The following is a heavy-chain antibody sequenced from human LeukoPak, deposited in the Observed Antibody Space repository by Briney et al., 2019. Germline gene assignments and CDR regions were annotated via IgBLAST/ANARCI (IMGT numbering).Heavy chain of an antibody. CDR2: INPSGGST. Sequence: GASVKVSCKASGYTFTSYYMHWVRQAPGQGLEWMGIINPSGGSTSYAQKFQGRVTMTRDTSTSTVYMELSSLRSEDTAVYYCATAPRLADYGDYYYFDYWGQGTLVTVSS. J-gene: IGHJ4*02. D-gene: IGHD4-17*01. CDR3: ATAPRLADYGDYYYFDY. V-gene: IGHV1-46*01. CDR1: GYTFTSYY.